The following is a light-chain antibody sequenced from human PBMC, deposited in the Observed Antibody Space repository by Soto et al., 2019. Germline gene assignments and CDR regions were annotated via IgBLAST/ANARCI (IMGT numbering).Light chain of an antibody. Sequence: QPVLTQPASVSGSPGQSITISCTGTGSDIGNYNYVSWYQQHPGKAPKLMIYGVSNRPSGVSNRFSGSKSGNAASLTISGLQAEDEADYYCSSYTSYTTLWVFGGGTKLTVL. CDR3: SSYTSYTTLWV. J-gene: IGLJ3*02. CDR2: GVS. CDR1: GSDIGNYNY. V-gene: IGLV2-14*01.